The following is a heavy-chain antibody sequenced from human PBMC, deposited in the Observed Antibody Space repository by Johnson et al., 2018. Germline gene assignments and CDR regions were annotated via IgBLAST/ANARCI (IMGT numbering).Heavy chain of an antibody. CDR3: ARSRGMREYFQH. J-gene: IGHJ1*01. CDR2: IIPIFGTA. Sequence: QVQLVESGAEVKKPGSSVKVSCKASGGTFSSYAISWVRQAPGQGLAWMGGIIPIFGTANYAQKFQGRVTITADESTSTAYMELSSLRSEDTAVYYCARSRGMREYFQHWGQGTLDTVSS. V-gene: IGHV1-69*01. D-gene: IGHD3-22*01. CDR1: GGTFSSYA.